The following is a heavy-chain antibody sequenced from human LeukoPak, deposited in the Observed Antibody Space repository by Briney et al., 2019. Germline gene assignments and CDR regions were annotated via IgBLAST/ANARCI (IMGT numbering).Heavy chain of an antibody. CDR3: AIKGYCSGGSCYGMDV. CDR1: GYTFTSYD. V-gene: IGHV1-8*03. J-gene: IGHJ6*02. Sequence: ASVKVSCKASGYTFTSYDINWVRQATGQGLEWMGWMNPISGNTGYAQKFQGRVTITRNTSISTAYMELSSLRSDDTAVYYCAIKGYCSGGSCYGMDVWGQGTTVTVSS. CDR2: MNPISGNT. D-gene: IGHD2-15*01.